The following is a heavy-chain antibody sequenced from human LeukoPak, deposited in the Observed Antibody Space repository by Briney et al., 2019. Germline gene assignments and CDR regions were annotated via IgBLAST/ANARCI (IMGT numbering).Heavy chain of an antibody. CDR3: ARHYYDTSGYYYFDY. Sequence: PSETLSLTCNVSGGSISGYYWSWLRQPPGKGLEYMGYIYYSGSTDYNSSLKSRITISVDTSKNQFSLKLSSVTAADTAVYYCARHYYDTSGYYYFDYWGQGTLVTVSS. CDR2: IYYSGST. J-gene: IGHJ4*02. CDR1: GGSISGYY. D-gene: IGHD3-22*01. V-gene: IGHV4-59*08.